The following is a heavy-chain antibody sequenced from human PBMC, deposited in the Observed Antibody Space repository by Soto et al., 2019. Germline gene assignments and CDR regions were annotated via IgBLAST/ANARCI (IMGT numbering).Heavy chain of an antibody. CDR1: GFRFSNYG. CDR2: IRYDGSNR. V-gene: IGHV3-33*01. J-gene: IGHJ4*02. Sequence: QVKLVESGGGVVQPGRSLRLSCATSGFRFSNYGMHWVRQTPGKGLEWVALIRYDGSNRFHADSVKGRFTISRDISESTVFLQMDSLRVEDTAVYYCARESSSGRRDRLAYWGQGTLVTVSS. CDR3: ARESSSGRRDRLAY. D-gene: IGHD6-19*01.